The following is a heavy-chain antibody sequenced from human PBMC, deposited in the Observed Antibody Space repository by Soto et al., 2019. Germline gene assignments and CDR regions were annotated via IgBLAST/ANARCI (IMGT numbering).Heavy chain of an antibody. Sequence: QVHLDQSGAEVKRPGSSVRVSCKASAETFNTYTINWVRQAPGQRPEWLGGIIPILGTPTDPQSFQGRVTITTDGFTSTVYLQLSSLRSDDTAMYYCAGNPCKSTSWYTTYYDSWGRGTLVTVS. J-gene: IGHJ4*02. V-gene: IGHV1-69*05. CDR3: AGNPCKSTSWYTTYYDS. CDR2: IIPILGTP. CDR1: AETFNTYT. D-gene: IGHD2-2*02.